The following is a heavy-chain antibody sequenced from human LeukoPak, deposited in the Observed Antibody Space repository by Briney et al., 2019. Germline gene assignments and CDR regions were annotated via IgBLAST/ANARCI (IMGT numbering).Heavy chain of an antibody. J-gene: IGHJ4*02. CDR3: AKDSAGRSSGAFDY. CDR1: GFTFSSYA. V-gene: IGHV3-23*01. D-gene: IGHD6-19*01. CDR2: ISGSGVST. Sequence: GGSLRPSGAAPGFTFSSYAMSWVRQAPGKGLEWVSAISGSGVSTYYADSVKGRFTISRDNYKNPLYLQMNSLRAEDTAVYYCAKDSAGRSSGAFDYWGQGTLVTVSS.